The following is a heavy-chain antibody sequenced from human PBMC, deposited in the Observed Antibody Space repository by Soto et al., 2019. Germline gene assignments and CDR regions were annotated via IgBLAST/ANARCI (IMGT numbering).Heavy chain of an antibody. CDR2: IKPGTPDI. V-gene: IGHV5-51*01. CDR1: GYKFGSAW. CDR3: ARQLSHICDS. Sequence: GESLKISCKGVGYKFGSAWIGWVRQMPGKGLEWMGIIKPGTPDIRYSPSCRGHATISADEAVSTAYLQWSSLKASDTAMYYCARQLSHICDSWGQGTLVTVSS. J-gene: IGHJ4*02. D-gene: IGHD3-3*02.